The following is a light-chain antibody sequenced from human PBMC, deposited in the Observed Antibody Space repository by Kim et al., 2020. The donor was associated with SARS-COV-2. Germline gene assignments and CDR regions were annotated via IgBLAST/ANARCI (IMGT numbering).Light chain of an antibody. Sequence: SPGESAILSCTASQTISTNLAWYQQKSGQPPRLLIYGASSRATGIPARFTASGSGAEFTLTINNIQSEDFAVYYCQHYNDWPPWTFGQGTKVDIK. CDR1: QTISTN. CDR3: QHYNDWPPWT. J-gene: IGKJ1*01. CDR2: GAS. V-gene: IGKV3-15*01.